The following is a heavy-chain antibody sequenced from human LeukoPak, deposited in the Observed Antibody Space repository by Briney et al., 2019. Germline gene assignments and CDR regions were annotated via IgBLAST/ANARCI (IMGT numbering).Heavy chain of an antibody. D-gene: IGHD3-3*01. CDR3: ARAQTYYDFWSGYTY. CDR2: IYSGGST. Sequence: GGSLRLSCAASGFTVSNDYMSWVRQAPGKGLEWVSVIYSGGSTYYAESVKGRFTISRDNSKNTLYLQMNSLRAEDTAVYYCARAQTYYDFWSGYTYWGQGTLVTVSS. J-gene: IGHJ4*02. V-gene: IGHV3-66*01. CDR1: GFTVSNDY.